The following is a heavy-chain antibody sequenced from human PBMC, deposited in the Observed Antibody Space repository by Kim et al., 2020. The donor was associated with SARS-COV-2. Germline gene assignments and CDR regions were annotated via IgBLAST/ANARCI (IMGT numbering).Heavy chain of an antibody. CDR3: ARVADPHISYYLDY. Sequence: ASVKVSCKASGYTFTSYAMSWVRQAPGQGLEWMGWINPNTGNPTYAQGFTGRFDFSLETSVSTAYLQISSLKAEDTAVYYCARVADPHISYYLDYWGQGTLVTVSS. CDR2: INPNTGNP. CDR1: GYTFTSYA. V-gene: IGHV7-4-1*02. D-gene: IGHD2-21*01. J-gene: IGHJ4*02.